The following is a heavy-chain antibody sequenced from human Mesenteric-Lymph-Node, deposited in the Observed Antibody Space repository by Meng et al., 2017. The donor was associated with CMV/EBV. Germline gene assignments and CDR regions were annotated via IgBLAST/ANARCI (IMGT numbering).Heavy chain of an antibody. Sequence: GESLKISCAVSGFTLSDHFMDWVRQAPGKGLEWVGRTKNKAISYTTEHAASGKVRFTISRDDSKNSLELQMNSLKTEDTALYYCAPYLRGVVYWGQGTLVTVSS. CDR3: APYLRGVVY. D-gene: IGHD3-10*01. J-gene: IGHJ4*02. CDR1: GFTLSDHF. CDR2: TKNKAISYTT. V-gene: IGHV3-72*01.